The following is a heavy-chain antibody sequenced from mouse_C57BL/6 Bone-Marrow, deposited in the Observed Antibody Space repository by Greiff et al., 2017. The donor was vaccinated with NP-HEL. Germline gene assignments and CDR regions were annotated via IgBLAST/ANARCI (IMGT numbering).Heavy chain of an antibody. V-gene: IGHV5-4*03. CDR3: ARGGYGNYGGFAY. CDR2: ISDGGSYT. J-gene: IGHJ3*01. D-gene: IGHD2-1*01. CDR1: GFTFSSYA. Sequence: DVMLVESGGGLVKPGGSLKLSCAASGFTFSSYAMSWVRQTPEKRLEWVATISDGGSYTYYPDNVKGRFTISRDNAKNNLYLQMSHLKSEDTAMYYCARGGYGNYGGFAYWGQGTLVTVSA.